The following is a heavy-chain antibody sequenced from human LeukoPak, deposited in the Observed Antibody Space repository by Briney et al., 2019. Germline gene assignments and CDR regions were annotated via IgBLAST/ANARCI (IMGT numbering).Heavy chain of an antibody. V-gene: IGHV4-39*01. CDR1: GGSISSSSYY. CDR3: ARHVVIKSGWFDP. D-gene: IGHD3-22*01. J-gene: IGHJ5*02. Sequence: SETLPLTCTVSGGSISSSSYYWGWIRQPPGKGLEWIGSIYYSGSTYYNPSLKSRVTISVDTSKNQFSLKLSSVTAADTAVYYCARHVVIKSGWFDPWGQGTLVTVSS. CDR2: IYYSGST.